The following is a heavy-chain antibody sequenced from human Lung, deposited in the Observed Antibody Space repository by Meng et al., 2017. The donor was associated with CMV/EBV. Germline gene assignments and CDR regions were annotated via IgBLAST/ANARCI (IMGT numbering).Heavy chain of an antibody. CDR3: ARVEWGCQGYYYYYGIDV. CDR2: IKPNSGGT. D-gene: IGHD2-15*01. CDR1: GYTFTDYY. J-gene: IGHJ6*02. Sequence: ASVXVSXXTSGYTFTDYYMHWVRQVPGQGLEWMGWIKPNSGGTNYAQKFQGRVTMTRDTSISTAYMELSRLRSHDTAVYYCARVEWGCQGYYYYYGIDVWGQGTPVTVSS. V-gene: IGHV1-2*02.